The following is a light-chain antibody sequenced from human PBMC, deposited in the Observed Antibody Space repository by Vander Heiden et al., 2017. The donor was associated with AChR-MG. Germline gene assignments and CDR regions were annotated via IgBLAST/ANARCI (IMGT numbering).Light chain of an antibody. CDR1: QSVLCSSNTKNY. J-gene: IGKJ3*01. CDR2: WAS. CDR3: QPYYSTHT. Sequence: DTVMTQSPYSLSASLGERATINCKSSQSVLCSSNTKNYLGWYQQKPILPPKLLIYWASIREYGVPGRFSGSGSGTDFTLTSSSLQAEAVAVYYCQPYYSTHTFGHGTKVDIK. V-gene: IGKV4-1*01.